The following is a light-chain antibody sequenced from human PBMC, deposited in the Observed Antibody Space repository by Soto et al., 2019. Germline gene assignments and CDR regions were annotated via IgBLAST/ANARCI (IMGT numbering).Light chain of an antibody. CDR2: GAS. Sequence: EIVLTQSPGTLSLSPGERATLSCRASQSVSSSYLAWYQQKPGQAPRLRIYGASSRATGIPDRFSGSGSGTDFTLIIIRLEPEDFAVYYCHQYGSSPPVTFGPGNKVDIK. CDR3: HQYGSSPPVT. V-gene: IGKV3-20*01. CDR1: QSVSSSY. J-gene: IGKJ3*01.